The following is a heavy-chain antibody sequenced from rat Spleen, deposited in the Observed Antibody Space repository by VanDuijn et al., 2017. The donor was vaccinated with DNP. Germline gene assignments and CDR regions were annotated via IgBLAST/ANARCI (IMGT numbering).Heavy chain of an antibody. CDR3: AREVYYYFDN. CDR2: ISYEGSST. J-gene: IGHJ2*01. Sequence: EVQLVESGGGLVQPGRSLKLSCVVSGLTFSDYSMAWVRQAPQKGLEWIASISYEGSSTYYGDSVKGRFTISRDNAKSTLYLQMNSLRSEDTATYYCAREVYYYFDNWGQGVMVTVSS. CDR1: GLTFSDYS. D-gene: IGHD1-2*01. V-gene: IGHV5-22*01.